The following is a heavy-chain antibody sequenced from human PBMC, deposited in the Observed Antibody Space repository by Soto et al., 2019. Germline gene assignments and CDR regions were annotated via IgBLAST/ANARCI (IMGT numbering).Heavy chain of an antibody. V-gene: IGHV1-69*06. Sequence: VQLVQSGPELKKPGSSVKVSCKASGGTLSTYGINWVRQAPGQGLEWMGGIIPLYGSEKFAHQFQGRVTVFANRSETTAYMDLSSLRSEDTAVYFCARGGSGRPNYYHYYMDVWGQGTTVTVSS. CDR2: IIPLYGSE. D-gene: IGHD6-19*01. CDR3: ARGGSGRPNYYHYYMDV. CDR1: GGTLSTYG. J-gene: IGHJ6*02.